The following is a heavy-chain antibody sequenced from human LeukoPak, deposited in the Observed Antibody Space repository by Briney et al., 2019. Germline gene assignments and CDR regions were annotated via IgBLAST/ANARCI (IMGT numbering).Heavy chain of an antibody. CDR1: GYTFTSHW. J-gene: IGHJ6*02. CDR3: ARLGYCSSASCYYGMDV. V-gene: IGHV5-51*01. Sequence: GESLKISCKGSGYTFTSHWIGWVRQMPGKGLEWMGIIYPGDSDTRYSPSFQGQVTISADKSISTAYPQWGSLKASDTAIYYCARLGYCSSASCYYGMDVWGQGTTVTVSS. D-gene: IGHD2-2*01. CDR2: IYPGDSDT.